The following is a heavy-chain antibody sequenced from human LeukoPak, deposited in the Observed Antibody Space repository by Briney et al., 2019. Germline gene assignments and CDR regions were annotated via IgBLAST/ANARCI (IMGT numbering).Heavy chain of an antibody. J-gene: IGHJ4*02. CDR2: INHIGRT. CDR1: GGSFSGYY. Sequence: SETLSLTCAVYGGSFSGYYWTWIRQTPGKGLEWIGEINHIGRTNYNPSLKSRVTMSVDTSNNQFSLKLSSVTAADTAVYYCARLRMGSSYWRSPIGYWGQGTLVTVSS. CDR3: ARLRMGSSYWRSPIGY. V-gene: IGHV4-34*01. D-gene: IGHD2-15*01.